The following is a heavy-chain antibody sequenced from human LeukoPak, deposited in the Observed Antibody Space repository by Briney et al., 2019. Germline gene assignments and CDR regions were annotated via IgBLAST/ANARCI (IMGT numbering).Heavy chain of an antibody. CDR2: IRRKRNGYTT. V-gene: IGHV3-72*01. D-gene: IGHD3-10*01. Sequence: PGGSLRLSCAASGFTFSDYILDWVRQAPGKGLEWVGRIRRKRNGYTTEFAASVKGRLTISRDDSGNSLYLHMNNLRTEDTAVYYCTRTSRHFYGSGSNLKPWPDGMDVWGQGTTVTVSS. J-gene: IGHJ6*02. CDR1: GFTFSDYI. CDR3: TRTSRHFYGSGSNLKPWPDGMDV.